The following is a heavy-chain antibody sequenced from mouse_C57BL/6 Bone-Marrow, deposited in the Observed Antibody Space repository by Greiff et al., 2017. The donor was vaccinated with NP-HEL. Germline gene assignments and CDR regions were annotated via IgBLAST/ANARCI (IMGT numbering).Heavy chain of an antibody. CDR3: ARGEDDGRGNWFAY. CDR2: IYPRSGNT. D-gene: IGHD1-1*02. Sequence: QVQLQQSGAELARPGASVKLSCKASGYTFTSYGISWVKQRTGQGLEWIGEIYPRSGNTYYNEKFKGKATLTADKSSSTAYMELRSLTSEDSAVYFCARGEDDGRGNWFAYWGQGTLVTVSA. V-gene: IGHV1-81*01. J-gene: IGHJ3*01. CDR1: GYTFTSYG.